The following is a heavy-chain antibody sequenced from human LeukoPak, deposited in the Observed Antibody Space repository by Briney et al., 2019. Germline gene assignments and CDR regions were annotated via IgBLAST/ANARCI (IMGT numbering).Heavy chain of an antibody. CDR3: AKDHDFWSG. V-gene: IGHV3-33*06. CDR2: IWYDGSNK. CDR1: GFTFSSYG. J-gene: IGHJ4*02. D-gene: IGHD3-3*01. Sequence: GGSLRLSCAASGFTFSSYGMHWVRQAPGKGLEWVAVIWYDGSNKYYADSVKGRFTISRDNSKNTLYLQMNSLRAEDTAVYYCAKDHDFWSGWGQGTLVTVSS.